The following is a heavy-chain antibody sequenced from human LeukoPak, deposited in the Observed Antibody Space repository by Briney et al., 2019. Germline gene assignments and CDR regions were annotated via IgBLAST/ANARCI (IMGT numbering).Heavy chain of an antibody. V-gene: IGHV1-18*01. J-gene: IGHJ6*02. Sequence: ASVKVSCKAPGYTFTSYGISWVRQAPGQGLEWMGWISAYNGNTNYAQKLQGRVTMTTDTSTSTAYMELRSLRSDDTAVYYCARDTIFGVVTTYYYGMDVWGQGTTVTVSS. D-gene: IGHD3-3*01. CDR3: ARDTIFGVVTTYYYGMDV. CDR2: ISAYNGNT. CDR1: GYTFTSYG.